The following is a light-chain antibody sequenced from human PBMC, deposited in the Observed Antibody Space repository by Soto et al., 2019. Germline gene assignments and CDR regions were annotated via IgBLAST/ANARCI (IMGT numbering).Light chain of an antibody. Sequence: EIVMTQSPATLSVSPGERATLSCRASQSVGSHLAWYQQKPGQAPRLLIYGASTRATGVPGRFSGSESGTEFTLTISSLQSEDFGVYYCQQYNNWPPYTFGQGTKLEIK. CDR3: QQYNNWPPYT. J-gene: IGKJ2*01. CDR2: GAS. V-gene: IGKV3-15*01. CDR1: QSVGSH.